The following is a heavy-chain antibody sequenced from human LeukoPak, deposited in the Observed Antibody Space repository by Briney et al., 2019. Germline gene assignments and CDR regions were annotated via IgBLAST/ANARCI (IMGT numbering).Heavy chain of an antibody. D-gene: IGHD6-19*01. CDR2: MYPSGGST. CDR1: GYTFTTYY. Sequence: ASVKVSCKASGYTFTTYYLHWVRQAPGQGLEWMGIMYPSGGSTNFAQKFKGRVTLTRDMSTSTEYMELRSLRSEDTAVYYCTRLQGIAVAAAYYMDVWGKGTTVTVSS. CDR3: TRLQGIAVAAAYYMDV. V-gene: IGHV1-46*03. J-gene: IGHJ6*03.